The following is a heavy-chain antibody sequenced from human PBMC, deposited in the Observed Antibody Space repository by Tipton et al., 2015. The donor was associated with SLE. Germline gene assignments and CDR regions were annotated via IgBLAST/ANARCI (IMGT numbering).Heavy chain of an antibody. CDR3: AKDNDYGDYNFDRLAFDV. CDR1: GFSFEDYF. Sequence: QLVQSGGGLVHPGRSLRLSCVASGFSFEDYFMHWVRQAPGKGLEWVATISWNSAKIGYADSVRGRFTISRDNANNSLYLQMRSLRPEDTAFYYCAKDNDYGDYNFDRLAFDVWGQGTMVTVSS. D-gene: IGHD4-17*01. J-gene: IGHJ3*01. CDR2: ISWNSAKI. V-gene: IGHV3-9*01.